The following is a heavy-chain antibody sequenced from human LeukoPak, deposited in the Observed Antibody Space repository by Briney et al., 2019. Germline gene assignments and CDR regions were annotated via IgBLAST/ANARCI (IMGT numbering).Heavy chain of an antibody. Sequence: NPGGSLRLSCAASGFTFSNAWMNWVRQAPGKGLEWVGRIKSKTDGGTTDYAAPVKGRFTISRDDSKNTLYLQMNSLKTEDTAVYYCTTDGTYYDILTGYNTRDYWGQGTLVTVSS. CDR1: GFTFSNAW. J-gene: IGHJ4*02. CDR2: IKSKTDGGTT. V-gene: IGHV3-15*07. D-gene: IGHD3-9*01. CDR3: TTDGTYYDILTGYNTRDY.